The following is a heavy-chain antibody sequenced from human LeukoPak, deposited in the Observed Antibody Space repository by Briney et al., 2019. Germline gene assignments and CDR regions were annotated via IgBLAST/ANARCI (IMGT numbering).Heavy chain of an antibody. D-gene: IGHD3-9*01. CDR1: GFTFSSYG. J-gene: IGHJ4*02. CDR2: ICYDGSNK. CDR3: AREQGANYDILTGSLDY. V-gene: IGHV3-33*01. Sequence: GRSLTLSCAASGFTFSSYGRHWVRQAPGKGLEWVAVICYDGSNKYYADSVKGRFTISRDNSKNTLYLQMDSLRAEDTAVYYCAREQGANYDILTGSLDYWGQGTLVTVSS.